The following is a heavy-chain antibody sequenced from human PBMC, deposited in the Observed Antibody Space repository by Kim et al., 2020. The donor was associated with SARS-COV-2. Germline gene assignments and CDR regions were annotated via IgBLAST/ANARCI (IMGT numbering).Heavy chain of an antibody. CDR3: ARAGGDNISPQDLDY. Sequence: PSLKSRVTISMDTSKNQFTLKLSSLIAADTAMYYCARAGGDNISPQDLDYWGQGTPVTVSS. D-gene: IGHD3-16*01. J-gene: IGHJ4*02. V-gene: IGHV4-59*01.